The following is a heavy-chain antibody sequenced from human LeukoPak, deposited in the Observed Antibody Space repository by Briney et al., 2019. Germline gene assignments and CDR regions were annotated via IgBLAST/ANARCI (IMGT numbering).Heavy chain of an antibody. CDR3: ARVGVGRGESSSWYFLVDY. CDR2: ISAYNGNT. J-gene: IGHJ4*02. CDR1: GYTFTSYG. V-gene: IGHV1-18*01. Sequence: ASVKISCKASGYTFTSYGISWVRQAPGQGLEWMGWISAYNGNTNYARKLQGRVTMTTDTSTSTAYMELRSLRSDDTAVYYCARVGVGRGESSSWYFLVDYWGQGTLVTVSS. D-gene: IGHD6-13*01.